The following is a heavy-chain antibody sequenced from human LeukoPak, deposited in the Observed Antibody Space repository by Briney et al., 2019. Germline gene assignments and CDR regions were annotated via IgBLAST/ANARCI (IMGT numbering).Heavy chain of an antibody. D-gene: IGHD6-19*01. CDR3: AKDLLRYGTGWRSPWLDP. V-gene: IGHV3-9*01. J-gene: IGHJ5*02. CDR1: GFTFNDYA. CDR2: ISWNTGTI. Sequence: PGKSLRLSRAASGFTFNDYAMHWVRQRPGKSLECVSGISWNTGTIGYADSVKGRFTISRDNAKNSLYLQMTSLRADDTAFYYCAKDLLRYGTGWRSPWLDPWGQGTLVTVSS.